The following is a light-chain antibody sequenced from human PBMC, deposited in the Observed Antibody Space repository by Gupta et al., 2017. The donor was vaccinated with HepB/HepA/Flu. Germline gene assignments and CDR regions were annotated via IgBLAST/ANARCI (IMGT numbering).Light chain of an antibody. J-gene: IGKJ3*01. CDR2: DAS. CDR1: QDISNY. Sequence: DLQMTQSPSSLSASVGDRVTITCQASQDISNYLNWYQQKPGKAPKLLIYDASNLETGVPSRFSGSGSGTDFTSTISSLQPEDIATYYCQHYDNLPFTFGPGTKVDIK. V-gene: IGKV1-33*01. CDR3: QHYDNLPFT.